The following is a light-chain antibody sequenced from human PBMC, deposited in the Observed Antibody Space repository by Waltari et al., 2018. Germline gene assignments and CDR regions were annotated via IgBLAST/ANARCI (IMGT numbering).Light chain of an antibody. V-gene: IGLV2-14*03. Sequence: QSALTQPASVSGSPGQSITISCTGTSSDVGGYNYVSWYQQHPGKVPKLMINDVSNRPSGVSNRFSGSKSGNTASLTISGLQAEDEADYYCSSYTSSSSYVFGTGTKVTVL. CDR2: DVS. CDR1: SSDVGGYNY. CDR3: SSYTSSSSYV. J-gene: IGLJ1*01.